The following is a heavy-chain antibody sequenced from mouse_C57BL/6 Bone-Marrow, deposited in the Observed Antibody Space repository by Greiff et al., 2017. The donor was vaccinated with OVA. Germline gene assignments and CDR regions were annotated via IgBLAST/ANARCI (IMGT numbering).Heavy chain of an antibody. CDR3: AREDYWFAY. Sequence: QVHVKQPGAELVKPGASVKMSCKASGYTFTSYWITWVKQRPGQGLEWIGDIYPGSGSTNYNEKFKSKATLTVDTSSSTAYMQLSSLTSADSAVYYCAREDYWFAYWGQGTLVTVSA. CDR1: GYTFTSYW. CDR2: IYPGSGST. D-gene: IGHD2-13*01. J-gene: IGHJ3*01. V-gene: IGHV1-55*01.